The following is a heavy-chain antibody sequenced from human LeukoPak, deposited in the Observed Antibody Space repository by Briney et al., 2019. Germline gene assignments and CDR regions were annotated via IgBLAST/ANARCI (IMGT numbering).Heavy chain of an antibody. V-gene: IGHV3-30*02. D-gene: IGHD2-15*01. Sequence: GGSLRLSCATSGFTFSNYAMHWVRQAPGKGLEWVAFIRYDGSNTYYADSVKGRFTISRDNSKNTLYLQMNSLRAEDTAVFYCAKGYSVVVTTVEYYFDYWGQGTLVTVSS. CDR2: IRYDGSNT. CDR3: AKGYSVVVTTVEYYFDY. J-gene: IGHJ4*02. CDR1: GFTFSNYA.